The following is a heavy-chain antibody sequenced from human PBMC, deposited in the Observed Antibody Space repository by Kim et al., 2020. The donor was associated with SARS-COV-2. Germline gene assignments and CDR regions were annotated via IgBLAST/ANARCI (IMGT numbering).Heavy chain of an antibody. Sequence: GESLKISCKGSGYSFTSYWISWVRQMPGKGLEWMGRIDPSDSYTNYSPSFQGHVTISADKSISTAYLQWSSLKASDTAMYYCARPAKYDILTGGYDPWGQGTLVTVSS. D-gene: IGHD3-9*01. J-gene: IGHJ5*02. CDR1: GYSFTSYW. V-gene: IGHV5-10-1*01. CDR2: IDPSDSYT. CDR3: ARPAKYDILTGGYDP.